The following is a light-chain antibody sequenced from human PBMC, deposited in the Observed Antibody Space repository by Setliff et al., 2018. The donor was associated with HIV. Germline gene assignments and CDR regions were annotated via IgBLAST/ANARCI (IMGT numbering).Light chain of an antibody. J-gene: IGLJ1*01. Sequence: QSALTQPASVSGSPGQSITISCTGTSSDVGSYNLVSWYQQHPGKAPQLIIYEVSKRPSGVSNRFSGSKSGNTASLTISGLQAEDEADYYCCSYAGSSTDVFGTGTKVTVL. CDR3: CSYAGSSTDV. V-gene: IGLV2-23*02. CDR2: EVS. CDR1: SSDVGSYNL.